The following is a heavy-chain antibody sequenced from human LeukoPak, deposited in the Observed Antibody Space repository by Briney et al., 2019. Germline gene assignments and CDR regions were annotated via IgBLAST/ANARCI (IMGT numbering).Heavy chain of an antibody. V-gene: IGHV3-23*01. D-gene: IGHD4-17*01. CDR2: ITGSGGDA. J-gene: IGHJ4*02. Sequence: GGSLRLSREASGFTFSSYAMSWVRQAPGKGLEWVSSITGSGGDAYYADSVKGRFTISRDNSKSTLYLQMSSLRAEDTAVYYCATYTVTPRHFDYWGQGTLVTVSS. CDR3: ATYTVTPRHFDY. CDR1: GFTFSSYA.